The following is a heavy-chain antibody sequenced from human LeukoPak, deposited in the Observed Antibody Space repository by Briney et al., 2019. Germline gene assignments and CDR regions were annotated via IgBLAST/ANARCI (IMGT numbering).Heavy chain of an antibody. V-gene: IGHV1-2*02. J-gene: IGHJ4*02. CDR1: GYTFTGYY. D-gene: IGHD1-1*01. CDR2: INPNSGGT. CDR3: ARITNSRSDY. Sequence: ASVKVSCKASGYTFTGYYMHWVRQAPGQGLEWMGWINPNSGGTNYAQKFQGRVTMTRDTSTSTVYMELSRLGSEDTAVYYCARITNSRSDYWGQGTLVTVSS.